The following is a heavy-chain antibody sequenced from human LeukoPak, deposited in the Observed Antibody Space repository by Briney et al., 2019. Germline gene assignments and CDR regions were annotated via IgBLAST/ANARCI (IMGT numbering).Heavy chain of an antibody. J-gene: IGHJ3*02. CDR1: GFAFGRYW. CDR3: ARDGPPLGWELPGGAFDI. CDR2: IKHDGNEK. D-gene: IGHD1-26*01. Sequence: GGSLRLSCAASGFAFGRYWMSWVRQVPGKGLEWVANIKHDGNEKYYVDSVKGRFTISRDNAKNSLYVQMNNLRAEDTAVYYCARDGPPLGWELPGGAFDIWGQGTMVTVSS. V-gene: IGHV3-7*01.